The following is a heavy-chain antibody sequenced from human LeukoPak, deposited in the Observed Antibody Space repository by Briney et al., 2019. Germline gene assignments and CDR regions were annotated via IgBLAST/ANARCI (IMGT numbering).Heavy chain of an antibody. Sequence: PGGPLRLSCAASGFTFSSYSMNWVRQAPGKGLEWVSSISSSSSYIYYADSVKGRFTISRDNAKNSLYLQMNSLRAEDTAVYYCARAIRRSYSSSCHYWGQGTLVTVSS. V-gene: IGHV3-21*01. CDR2: ISSSSSYI. J-gene: IGHJ4*02. CDR3: ARAIRRSYSSSCHY. D-gene: IGHD6-13*01. CDR1: GFTFSSYS.